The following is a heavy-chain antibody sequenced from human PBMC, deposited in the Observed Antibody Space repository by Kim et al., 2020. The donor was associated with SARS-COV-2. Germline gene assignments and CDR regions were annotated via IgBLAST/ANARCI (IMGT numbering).Heavy chain of an antibody. CDR3: ARQWRDGYNPRGLDY. CDR2: IYYSGST. J-gene: IGHJ4*02. CDR1: GGSISSSSYY. V-gene: IGHV4-39*01. Sequence: SETLSLTCTVSGGSISSSSYYWGWIRQPPGKGLEWIGSIYYSGSTYYNPSLKSRVTISVDTSKNQFSLKLSSVTAADTAVYYCARQWRDGYNPRGLDYWGQGTLVTVSS. D-gene: IGHD5-12*01.